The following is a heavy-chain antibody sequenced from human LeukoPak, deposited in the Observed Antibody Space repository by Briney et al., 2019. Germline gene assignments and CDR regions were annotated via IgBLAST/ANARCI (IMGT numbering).Heavy chain of an antibody. Sequence: PSQTLSLTCAVSGCSISSGGYSWSWIRQPPGKGLEWIGYIYHSGSTYYNPSLKSRVTISVDRSKNQFSLKLSSVTAADTAVYYCARAVYYYDSSGPYFDYWGQGTLVTVSS. CDR1: GCSISSGGYS. CDR2: IYHSGST. D-gene: IGHD3-22*01. V-gene: IGHV4-30-2*01. J-gene: IGHJ4*02. CDR3: ARAVYYYDSSGPYFDY.